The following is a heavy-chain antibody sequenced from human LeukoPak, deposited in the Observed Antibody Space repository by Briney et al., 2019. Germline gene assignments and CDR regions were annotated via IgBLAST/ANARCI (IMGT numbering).Heavy chain of an antibody. CDR1: GITVSSNY. V-gene: IGHV3-53*04. Sequence: GFLRLSCAASGITVSSNYMRWVRQAPGRGLEWVSVIYSGGSTYYADSVKGRFTISRHNSKNTLYLQMNSLRAEDTTVYYCAREKCLGYRPYYFDYWGQGTLVTVSS. J-gene: IGHJ4*02. D-gene: IGHD5-18*01. CDR2: IYSGGST. CDR3: AREKCLGYRPYYFDY.